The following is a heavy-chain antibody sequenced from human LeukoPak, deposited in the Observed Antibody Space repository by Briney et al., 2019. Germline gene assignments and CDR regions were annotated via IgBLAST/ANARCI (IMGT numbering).Heavy chain of an antibody. CDR2: IYTSGST. D-gene: IGHD3-22*01. J-gene: IGHJ4*02. CDR1: GGSISSGSYY. CDR3: ARSGHYYDSSGYYSYYFDY. Sequence: SQTLSLTCTVSGGSISSGSYYWSWIRQPAGKGLEWIGRIYTSGSTNYNPSLKSRVTISVDTSKNQFSLKLSSVTAADTAVYYCARSGHYYDSSGYYSYYFDYWGQGTLLTVSS. V-gene: IGHV4-61*02.